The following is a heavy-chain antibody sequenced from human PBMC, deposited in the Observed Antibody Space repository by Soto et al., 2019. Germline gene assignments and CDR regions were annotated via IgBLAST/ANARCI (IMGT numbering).Heavy chain of an antibody. CDR1: GYSFTIYW. J-gene: IGHJ6*02. D-gene: IGHD3-22*01. CDR3: ASRTYYYDSSGYHYGYYYYGMDV. Sequence: GESLKISCKGSGYSFTIYWIGWVRQMPGKGLEWMGIIYPGDSDTRYSPSFQGQVTISADKSISTAYLQWSSLKASDTAMYYCASRTYYYDSSGYHYGYYYYGMDVWGQGTTVTVSS. CDR2: IYPGDSDT. V-gene: IGHV5-51*01.